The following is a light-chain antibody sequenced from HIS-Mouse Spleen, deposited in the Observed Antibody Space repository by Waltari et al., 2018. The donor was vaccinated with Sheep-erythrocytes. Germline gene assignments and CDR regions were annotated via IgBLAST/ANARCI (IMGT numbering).Light chain of an antibody. CDR1: SSNIGSNT. CDR3: AAWDDSLNGVV. V-gene: IGLV1-44*01. J-gene: IGLJ2*01. Sequence: QSVLTQPPSASGTPGPRVTISCSGSSSNIGSNTVNWYHQLPGPAPKLPLYRNNQRPSRVPDRFSGSKSGTSASLAISGLQSEDEADYYCAAWDDSLNGVVFGGGTKLTVL. CDR2: RNN.